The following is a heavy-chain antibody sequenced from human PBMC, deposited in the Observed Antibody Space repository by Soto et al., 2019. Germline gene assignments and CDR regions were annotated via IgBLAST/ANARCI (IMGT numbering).Heavy chain of an antibody. Sequence: PSETLSLTCTVSGGSISSGGYYWSWIRQHPGKGLEWIGYIYYSGSTYYNPSLKSRVTISVDTSKNQFSLKLSSVTAADTAVYYCASVYYDFWSGYRYYFDYWGQGTLVTVSS. CDR3: ASVYYDFWSGYRYYFDY. J-gene: IGHJ4*02. CDR1: GGSISSGGYY. CDR2: IYYSGST. D-gene: IGHD3-3*01. V-gene: IGHV4-31*03.